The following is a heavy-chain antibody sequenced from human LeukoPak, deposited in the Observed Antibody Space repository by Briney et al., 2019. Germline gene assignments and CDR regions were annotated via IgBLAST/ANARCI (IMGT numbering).Heavy chain of an antibody. D-gene: IGHD3-16*02. Sequence: SETLSLTCTVSGGSISSYYWSWIRQPAGKGLEWIGRIYTSGSTNYNPSHKSRVTMSVDTSKNQFSLKLSSVTAADTAVYYCARDPISYAFGGVIDDYWGQGTLVTVSS. J-gene: IGHJ4*02. V-gene: IGHV4-4*07. CDR2: IYTSGST. CDR1: GGSISSYY. CDR3: ARDPISYAFGGVIDDY.